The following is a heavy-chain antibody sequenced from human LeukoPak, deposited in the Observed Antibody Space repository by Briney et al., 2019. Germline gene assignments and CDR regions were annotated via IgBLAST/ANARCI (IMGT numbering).Heavy chain of an antibody. CDR2: SYWDDDK. Sequence: SGPTLVNPTQTLTLTCTFSGFSLSTRGEGVGWIRQPPGKALEWLALSYWDDDKRYSPSLKSRLTITKDTSKNQVVLTMTNMDPVDTATYYCAHQKLAAGAFDYWGQGTLVTVSS. J-gene: IGHJ4*02. CDR1: GFSLSTRGEG. D-gene: IGHD6-13*01. V-gene: IGHV2-5*02. CDR3: AHQKLAAGAFDY.